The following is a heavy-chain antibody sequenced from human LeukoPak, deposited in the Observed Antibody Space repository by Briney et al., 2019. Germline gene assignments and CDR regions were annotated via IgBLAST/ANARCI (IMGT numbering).Heavy chain of an antibody. J-gene: IGHJ3*02. Sequence: GGSLSLSCTVSGFTVTSNSMSWVRQAPGKGLEWVSFIYSGSTHYSDSVKGRFTISRDNSKNTLYLQMNSLRAEDTAIYYCARDLTPYCTNGVCFDAFDIWGQGTMVTVSP. CDR2: IYSGST. V-gene: IGHV3-53*01. CDR3: ARDLTPYCTNGVCFDAFDI. D-gene: IGHD2-8*01. CDR1: GFTVTSNS.